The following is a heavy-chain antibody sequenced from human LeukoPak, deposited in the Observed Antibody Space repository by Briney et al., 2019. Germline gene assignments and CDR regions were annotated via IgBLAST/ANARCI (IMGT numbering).Heavy chain of an antibody. D-gene: IGHD3-3*01. CDR3: AAITIFGVSTEDY. Sequence: GASVKVSCKAPGYTFTDYYMHWVRQAPGQGLEWIGWISPDSGRTGFAQKFQGRVTMTRDTSISTAYMELSRLRSDDTAVYYCAAITIFGVSTEDYWGQGTLVTVSS. CDR1: GYTFTDYY. CDR2: ISPDSGRT. V-gene: IGHV1-2*02. J-gene: IGHJ4*02.